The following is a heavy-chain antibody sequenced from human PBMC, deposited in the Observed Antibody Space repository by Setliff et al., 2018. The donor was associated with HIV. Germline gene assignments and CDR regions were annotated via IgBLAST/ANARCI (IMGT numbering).Heavy chain of an antibody. J-gene: IGHJ4*02. CDR3: AVYGGPTYYFDY. D-gene: IGHD3-10*01. CDR2: INPSGGEP. CDR1: GHSFTTYF. Sequence: ASVKVSCKASGHSFTTYFLHWVRQAPGQGLEWMGMINPSGGEPSYAQRFQGRVTMTRDTSTSTVFMDLSSLSFEDTAVYYCAVYGGPTYYFDYWGQGTPVTVSS. V-gene: IGHV1-46*01.